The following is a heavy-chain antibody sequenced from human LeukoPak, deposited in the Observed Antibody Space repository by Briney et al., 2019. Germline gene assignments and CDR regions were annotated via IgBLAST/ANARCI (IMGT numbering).Heavy chain of an antibody. CDR1: GFSFSSYA. V-gene: IGHV3-23*01. D-gene: IGHD6-19*01. J-gene: IGHJ4*02. Sequence: GGSLRLSCAASGFSFSSYAMSWVRQAPGKGLEWVSAISGSGDTTYYADSVKGRFTISRDKSKNTLYLQMNSLRVEDTAVYYCAKAGSGLYWGPAELYFDYWGQGALATVSS. CDR2: ISGSGDTT. CDR3: AKAGSGLYWGPAELYFDY.